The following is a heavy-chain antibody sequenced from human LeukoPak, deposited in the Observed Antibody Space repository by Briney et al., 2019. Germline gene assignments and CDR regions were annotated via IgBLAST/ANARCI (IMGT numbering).Heavy chain of an antibody. D-gene: IGHD3-10*01. V-gene: IGHV1-2*06. CDR3: ARDLTMVRGVIITWAGSDDAFDI. CDR2: INPNGGGT. J-gene: IGHJ3*02. CDR1: GYTFTGYY. Sequence: ASVKVSCKASGYTFTGYYMHWVRQAPGQGLEWMGRINPNGGGTNYAQKFQGRVTMTRDTSISTAYMELSRLRSDDTAVYYCARDLTMVRGVIITWAGSDDAFDIWGQGTMVTVSS.